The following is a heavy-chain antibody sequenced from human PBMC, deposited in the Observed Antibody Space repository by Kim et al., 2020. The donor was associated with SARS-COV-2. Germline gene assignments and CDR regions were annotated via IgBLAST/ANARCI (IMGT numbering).Heavy chain of an antibody. CDR2: IIPIFGTA. CDR3: ALGGMGATMGRAFDY. D-gene: IGHD1-26*01. CDR1: GGTFSSYA. Sequence: SVKVSCKASGGTFSSYAIRWVRQAPGQGLEWMGGIIPIFGTANYAQKFQGRVTITADKSTSTAYMELSSLRSEDTAVYYCALGGMGATMGRAFDYWGQGTLVTVSS. J-gene: IGHJ4*02. V-gene: IGHV1-69*06.